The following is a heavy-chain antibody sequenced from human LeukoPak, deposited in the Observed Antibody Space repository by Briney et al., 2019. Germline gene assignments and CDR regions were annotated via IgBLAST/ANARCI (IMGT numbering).Heavy chain of an antibody. D-gene: IGHD3-22*01. Sequence: PGGSLRLSCAASGFTFNNYGMHWVRQAPGKGLEWVAVIWYDGSNKYYAESVKGRFTISRDISKNTVYLQMNSLRVEDTAVYYCARAFYYDRSVTPDFRGQGTQVTVSS. J-gene: IGHJ4*02. CDR1: GFTFNNYG. CDR2: IWYDGSNK. CDR3: ARAFYYDRSVTPDF. V-gene: IGHV3-33*01.